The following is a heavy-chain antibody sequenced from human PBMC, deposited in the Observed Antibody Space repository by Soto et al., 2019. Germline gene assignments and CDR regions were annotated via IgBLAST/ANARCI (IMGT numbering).Heavy chain of an antibody. Sequence: LTCAVYGGSFSNYYWSWIRQPPGKGLEWIGEINHTGNTNYNPSLKSRVTTSVDTSKKQFSLKLTSVTAADTAVYYCARVTRGDYLLTFSLRGMDVWGQGTPVTVSS. V-gene: IGHV4-34*01. CDR3: ARVTRGDYLLTFSLRGMDV. J-gene: IGHJ6*02. D-gene: IGHD4-17*01. CDR2: INHTGNT. CDR1: GGSFSNYY.